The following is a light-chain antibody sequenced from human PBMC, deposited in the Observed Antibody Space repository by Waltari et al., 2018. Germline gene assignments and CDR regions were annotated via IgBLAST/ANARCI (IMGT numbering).Light chain of an antibody. Sequence: DIVMTQSPDSLAVSLGERATINCKSSQPPFYSSNNKNYLAWYQLKPGQPPKLLIFWAYTRESGVPDRFSGSGSATDFTLTIDTLQAEDVAVYYCQQYYTTPTFGQGTKVEIK. CDR1: QPPFYSSNNKNY. CDR2: WAY. CDR3: QQYYTTPT. V-gene: IGKV4-1*01. J-gene: IGKJ1*01.